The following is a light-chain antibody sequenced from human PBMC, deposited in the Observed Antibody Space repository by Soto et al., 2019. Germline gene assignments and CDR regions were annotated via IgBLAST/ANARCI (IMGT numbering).Light chain of an antibody. CDR3: QQRSSWPLT. Sequence: EIVLTQSPATLSLSPGERATLSCRASQSVSSYLVWYQQKPGQAPRLLIFDAFNRATGIPARFSGSGSGTDFTLTISSLAPEDFAVYFCQQRSSWPLTFGGGTKVEIK. CDR2: DAF. V-gene: IGKV3-11*01. J-gene: IGKJ4*01. CDR1: QSVSSY.